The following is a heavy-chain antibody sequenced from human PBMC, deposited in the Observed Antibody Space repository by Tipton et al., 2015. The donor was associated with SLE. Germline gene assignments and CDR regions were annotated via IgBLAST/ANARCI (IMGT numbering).Heavy chain of an antibody. CDR3: AGLRGIWTGPRGAFDI. Sequence: TLSLTCTVSGGSISSGSYYWSWIRQPAGKGLEWIGRIYTSGGTNYNPSLKSRVTMSVDTSKNRFSLKLSSVTAADTAVYYCAGLRGIWTGPRGAFDIWGQGTMVTVSS. V-gene: IGHV4-61*02. CDR1: GGSISSGSYY. D-gene: IGHD3/OR15-3a*01. CDR2: IYTSGGT. J-gene: IGHJ3*02.